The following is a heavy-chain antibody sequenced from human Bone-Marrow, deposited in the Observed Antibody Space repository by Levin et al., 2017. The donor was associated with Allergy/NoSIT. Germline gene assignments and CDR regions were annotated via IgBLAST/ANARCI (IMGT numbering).Heavy chain of an antibody. CDR3: ARELELHGVVFGPSLDS. V-gene: IGHV1-69*13. CDR2: IIPMFGTV. CDR1: GGTFSSYG. J-gene: IGHJ4*02. D-gene: IGHD1-7*01. Sequence: SVKVSCKASGGTFSSYGISWVRQAPGQGLEWVGQIIPMFGTVNYAQEFQGRVTFTADESTNTAYMELSRLRSEDTAVYFCARELELHGVVFGPSLDSWGQGTLVTVSS.